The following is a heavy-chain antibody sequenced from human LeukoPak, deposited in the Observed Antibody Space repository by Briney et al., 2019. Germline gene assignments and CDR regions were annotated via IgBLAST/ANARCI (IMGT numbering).Heavy chain of an antibody. CDR2: ISAHNGNT. J-gene: IGHJ3*02. CDR3: ARTPIGLDAFDI. V-gene: IGHV1-18*01. D-gene: IGHD2-15*01. Sequence: ASVKVSCKASGYTFTSYGISWVRQAPGQGLEWMGWISAHNGNTNYAQKLQGRVTMTTDTSTSTAYMELSRLRSDDTAVYYCARTPIGLDAFDIWGQGTMVTVSS. CDR1: GYTFTSYG.